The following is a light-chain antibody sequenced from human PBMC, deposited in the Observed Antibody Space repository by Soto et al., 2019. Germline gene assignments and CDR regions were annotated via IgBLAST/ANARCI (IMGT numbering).Light chain of an antibody. V-gene: IGKV3-11*01. CDR1: QSVDWY. CDR3: QQRSNWPPIT. J-gene: IGKJ3*01. CDR2: DAL. Sequence: EIVLTQSPATLYLSPGDRATLSCRASQSVDWYVAWYQQKPGQAPRLLIYDALKRATGTPDRFSGSGSGTDFTITISRLEPEDFAVYYCQQRSNWPPITFGPGTKVDLK.